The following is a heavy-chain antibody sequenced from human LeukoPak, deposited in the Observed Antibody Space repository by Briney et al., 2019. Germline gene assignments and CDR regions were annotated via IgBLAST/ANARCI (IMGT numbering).Heavy chain of an antibody. J-gene: IGHJ4*02. Sequence: SVKVSCKASGGTFSSYAISWVRQAPGQGLEWMGRIIPILGIANYAQKFQGRVTITADKSTSTAYMELSSLRSEDTAVYYCARDLSHYDSSGYWAFDYWGQGTLVTVSS. D-gene: IGHD3-22*01. V-gene: IGHV1-69*04. CDR3: ARDLSHYDSSGYWAFDY. CDR1: GGTFSSYA. CDR2: IIPILGIA.